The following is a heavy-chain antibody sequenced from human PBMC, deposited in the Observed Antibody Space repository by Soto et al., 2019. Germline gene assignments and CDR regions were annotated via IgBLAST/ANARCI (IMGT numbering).Heavy chain of an antibody. V-gene: IGHV3-30-3*01. J-gene: IGHJ4*02. CDR3: ARPVVAGTPDY. Sequence: QVQLVESGGGVVQPGRSLRISCAATGFSFNFYAMYWVRQAPGKGLDWVGLISADGSSQHYADSVRGRFIISRDNFRSTVSLQMDRLRAEDTAVYYCARPVVAGTPDYWGQGTLVSVSS. D-gene: IGHD2-15*01. CDR1: GFSFNFYA. CDR2: ISADGSSQ.